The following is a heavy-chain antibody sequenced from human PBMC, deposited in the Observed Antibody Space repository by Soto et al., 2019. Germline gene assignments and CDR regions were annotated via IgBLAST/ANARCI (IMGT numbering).Heavy chain of an antibody. CDR1: GFTFGSYA. J-gene: IGHJ2*01. Sequence: EVQLLESGGGLVQPGGSLRLSCAASGFTFGSYAMDWVRQAPGKGLEWVSVISGSGGTTYYADSVKGRFTIARDNSKNTLYLQMSSLRAEDTAVYYCAKSLGAGRLWYFDLWGRGTLVTVSS. CDR3: AKSLGAGRLWYFDL. D-gene: IGHD1-26*01. V-gene: IGHV3-23*01. CDR2: ISGSGGTT.